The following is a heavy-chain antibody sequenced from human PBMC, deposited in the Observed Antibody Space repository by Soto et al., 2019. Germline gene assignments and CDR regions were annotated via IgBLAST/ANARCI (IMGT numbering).Heavy chain of an antibody. V-gene: IGHV3-21*01. J-gene: IGHJ5*02. CDR3: ARVSVRFGEKRPSPLNWFDP. Sequence: PGGSLRLSCAASGFTFSSYSMNWVRQAPGKGLEWVSSISSSSSYIYYADSVKGRFTISRDNAKNSLYLQMNSLRAEDTAVYYCARVSVRFGEKRPSPLNWFDPWGQGTLDTVSS. CDR1: GFTFSSYS. D-gene: IGHD3-10*01. CDR2: ISSSSSYI.